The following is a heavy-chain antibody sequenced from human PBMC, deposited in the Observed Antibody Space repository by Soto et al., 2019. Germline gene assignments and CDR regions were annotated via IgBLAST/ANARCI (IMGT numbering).Heavy chain of an antibody. V-gene: IGHV1-69*13. CDR2: IIPIFGTA. J-gene: IGHJ5*02. Sequence: SVKVSCKASGGTFSSYAISWVRQAPGQGLEWMGGIIPIFGTANYAQKFQGRVTITADESTSTAYMELSSLRSEDTTVYYCARATYPPNWFDPWGQGTLVTVSS. CDR1: GGTFSSYA. CDR3: ARATYPPNWFDP.